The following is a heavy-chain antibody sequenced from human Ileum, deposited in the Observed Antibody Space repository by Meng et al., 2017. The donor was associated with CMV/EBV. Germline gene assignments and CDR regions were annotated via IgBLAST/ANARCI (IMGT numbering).Heavy chain of an antibody. CDR1: GFTFSSHD. CDR3: AREDGAAAGSPYYGMDV. J-gene: IGHJ6*01. CDR2: IGLSDDAM. V-gene: IGHV3-48*04. Sequence: GESLKISCAASGFTFSSHDMNWVRQAPGKGLEWVSYIGLSDDAMSYAESVQGRFTVSRDDAKNSLYLQMNSLRAEDTAVYYCAREDGAAAGSPYYGMDVWGQGNTVTCYS. D-gene: IGHD6-13*01.